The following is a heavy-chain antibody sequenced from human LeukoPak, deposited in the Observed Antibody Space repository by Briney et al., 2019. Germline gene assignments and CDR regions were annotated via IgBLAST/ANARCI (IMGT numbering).Heavy chain of an antibody. V-gene: IGHV3-7*01. CDR3: ATYKNWVAGDV. CDR1: GFTFSDSW. D-gene: IGHD7-27*01. J-gene: IGHJ6*02. Sequence: GSLLLSCAASGFTFSDSWMSRARPAPGKGPEGAANIKEDKSEKHYVDSVKGRFTVSKDNAKSSLFLQMNSLRVEDTAVYYCATYKNWVAGDVWGQGTTVSVSS. CDR2: IKEDKSEK.